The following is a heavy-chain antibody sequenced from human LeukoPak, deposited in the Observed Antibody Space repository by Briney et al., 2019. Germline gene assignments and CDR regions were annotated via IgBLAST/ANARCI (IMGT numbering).Heavy chain of an antibody. J-gene: IGHJ4*02. V-gene: IGHV3-23*01. CDR1: GFTFSSYA. CDR2: ISGSGGST. CDR3: AKWYDSSGYYYTDIFDY. D-gene: IGHD3-22*01. Sequence: GGSLRLSCAASGFTFSSYAISWVRQAPGKGLEWVSAISGSGGSTYYADSVKGRFTISRDNSKNTLYLQMNSLRAEDTAVYYCAKWYDSSGYYYTDIFDYCGQGTLVTVSS.